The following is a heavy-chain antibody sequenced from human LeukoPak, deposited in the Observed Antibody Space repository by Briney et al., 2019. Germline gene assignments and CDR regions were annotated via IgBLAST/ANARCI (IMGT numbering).Heavy chain of an antibody. Sequence: GGSLRLSCAASGFTFSSYAMSWVRQATGKGLEWVSAISGSGGSTYYADSVKGRFTISRDNSKNTLYLQMNSLRAEDTAVYYCAKARLLGRYYMDVWGKGTTVTVSS. CDR2: ISGSGGST. CDR1: GFTFSSYA. CDR3: AKARLLGRYYMDV. V-gene: IGHV3-23*01. J-gene: IGHJ6*03.